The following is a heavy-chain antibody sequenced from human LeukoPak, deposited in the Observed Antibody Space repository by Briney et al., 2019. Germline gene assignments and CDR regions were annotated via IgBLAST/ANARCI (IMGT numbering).Heavy chain of an antibody. CDR3: ARGLSFLRFWEWLLRHDAFDI. CDR2: INHSGST. Sequence: SETLSLTCAVYGGSFSGYYWSWIRQPPGKGLEWIGEINHSGSTNYNPSLKSRVTISVDTSKNQFSLELSSVTAADTAVYYCARGLSFLRFWEWLLRHDAFDIWGQGTMVPVS. J-gene: IGHJ3*02. D-gene: IGHD3-3*01. V-gene: IGHV4-34*01. CDR1: GGSFSGYY.